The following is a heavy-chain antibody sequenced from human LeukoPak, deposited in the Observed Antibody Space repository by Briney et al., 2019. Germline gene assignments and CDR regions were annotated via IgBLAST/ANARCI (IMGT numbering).Heavy chain of an antibody. CDR1: GFTFSSYA. V-gene: IGHV3-23*01. J-gene: IGHJ4*02. CDR2: ISDSGDNT. D-gene: IGHD3-3*01. CDR3: AKANSITIFGVISPVDY. Sequence: PGGSLRLSCVASGFTFSSYAMSWVRQAPGKGLEWVSTISDSGDNTYYADSVKGRFTISRDKSKNTLYLQMNSLRAEDTAVYYCAKANSITIFGVISPVDYWGQGTLVTVSS.